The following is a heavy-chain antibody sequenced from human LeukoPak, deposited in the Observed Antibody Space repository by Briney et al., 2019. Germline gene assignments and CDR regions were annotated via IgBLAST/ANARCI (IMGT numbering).Heavy chain of an antibody. Sequence: ASVKVSCKTSGYTFTDYYIHWVRQARGQGLEWMGWINPNTIVTNYAQKFRCRVTMTRDTAINTVYMYLTSLSSDDTAVYYCVRGDEGIDVTGGPSEFWGQGTLVTVSS. CDR2: INPNTIVT. CDR1: GYTFTDYY. J-gene: IGHJ4*02. V-gene: IGHV1-2*02. CDR3: VRGDEGIDVTGGPSEF. D-gene: IGHD2-21*02.